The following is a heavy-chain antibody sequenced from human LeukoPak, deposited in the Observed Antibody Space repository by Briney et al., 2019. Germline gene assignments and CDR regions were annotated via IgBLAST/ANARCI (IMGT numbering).Heavy chain of an antibody. Sequence: PSETLSLTCTVSGGSISSSSYYWSWIRQPPGRGLEWIGYIYYSGSTNYNPSLKSQVTISVDTSKNQFSLKLSSVTAADTAVYYCARVGVLRYFDWLSYYFDYWGQGTLVTVSS. CDR2: IYYSGST. D-gene: IGHD3-9*01. CDR3: ARVGVLRYFDWLSYYFDY. J-gene: IGHJ4*02. V-gene: IGHV4-61*01. CDR1: GGSISSSSYY.